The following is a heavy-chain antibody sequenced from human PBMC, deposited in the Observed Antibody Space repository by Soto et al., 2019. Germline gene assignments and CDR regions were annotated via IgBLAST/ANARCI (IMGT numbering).Heavy chain of an antibody. CDR3: TRHHPHHYDSSGYFDY. J-gene: IGHJ4*02. V-gene: IGHV4-39*01. Sequence: SETLSLTCAVSGGSISSSYYWGWIRQSPGKGLEWIGTIFYTGRTYYNPSLESRVTLSVDTSKNQFSLHLTSVTAADTAMYYCTRHHPHHYDSSGYFDYWGQGTLVTVSS. CDR2: IFYTGRT. D-gene: IGHD3-22*01. CDR1: GGSISSSYY.